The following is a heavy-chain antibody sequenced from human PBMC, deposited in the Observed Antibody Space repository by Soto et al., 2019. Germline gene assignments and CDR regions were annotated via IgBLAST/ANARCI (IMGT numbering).Heavy chain of an antibody. CDR2: IYYSGGST. V-gene: IGHV4-59*01. Sequence: PSETLSLTCTVSGGSISGYYWSWIRQPPGKGLEWIGYIYYSGGSTSYNPSLRSRLTISVDTSKNQFSLRLTSVTAADTAVYYFAREDSRGYKFFDYWGQGTLVSVSS. CDR1: GGSISGYY. J-gene: IGHJ4*02. D-gene: IGHD3-22*01. CDR3: AREDSRGYKFFDY.